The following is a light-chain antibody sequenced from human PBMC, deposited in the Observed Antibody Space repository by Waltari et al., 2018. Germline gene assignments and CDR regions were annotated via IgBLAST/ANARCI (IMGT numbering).Light chain of an antibody. CDR2: EVS. J-gene: IGKJ5*01. CDR3: MQSPQHPIT. V-gene: IGKV2D-29*02. Sequence: DIVMTQTPLSLSVTPGQPASISCKSSQSLLHTDGRTYLFWYLQKPGQSPQLLIYEVSKRCSGVPDRFSGSGSVRDFTLKISRVEAEDVGVYYCMQSPQHPITCGQGTRQEIK. CDR1: QSLLHTDGRTY.